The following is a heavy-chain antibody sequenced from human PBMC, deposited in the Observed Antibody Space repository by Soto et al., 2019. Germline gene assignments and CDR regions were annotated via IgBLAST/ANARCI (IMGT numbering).Heavy chain of an antibody. CDR3: ARGGQDFWSGPFDY. CDR2: IDNSGST. V-gene: IGHV4-4*07. Sequence: SETLSLTCTFSCGSIINYFCNWIRQPAGKGLEWIGRIDNSGSTNYNPSLKSRITMSADTSRNQFSLKLNSVTAADTAVYYCARGGQDFWSGPFDYWGQGALVTVSS. CDR1: CGSIINYF. J-gene: IGHJ4*02. D-gene: IGHD3-3*01.